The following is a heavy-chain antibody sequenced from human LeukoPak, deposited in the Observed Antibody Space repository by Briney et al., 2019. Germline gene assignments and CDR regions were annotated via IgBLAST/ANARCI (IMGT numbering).Heavy chain of an antibody. CDR1: GFTFSSYW. CDR2: INTDESRT. CDR3: ARTVGSGSGTYYFDY. V-gene: IGHV3-74*01. D-gene: IGHD3-10*01. Sequence: GGSLRLSCAASGFTFSSYWMHWVRQAPGKGLVWVSRINTDESRTAYADSVKGRFTVSRDNAKTTLYLQLNSLRAEDTALYYCARTVGSGSGTYYFDYWGQGTLVTVSS. J-gene: IGHJ4*02.